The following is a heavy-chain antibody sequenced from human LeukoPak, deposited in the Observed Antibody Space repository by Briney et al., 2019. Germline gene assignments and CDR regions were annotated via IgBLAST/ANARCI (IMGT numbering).Heavy chain of an antibody. CDR1: GYTFTSYY. D-gene: IGHD5-12*01. CDR3: ARDGMVATHFDY. J-gene: IGHJ4*02. V-gene: IGHV1-46*01. CDR2: TNPSGGST. Sequence: ASVKVSCKASGYTFTSYYTHWVRQAPGQGLEWMGITNPSGGSTSYAQKFQGRVTMTRDTSTSTVYMELSSLRSEDTAVYYCARDGMVATHFDYWGQGTLVTVSS.